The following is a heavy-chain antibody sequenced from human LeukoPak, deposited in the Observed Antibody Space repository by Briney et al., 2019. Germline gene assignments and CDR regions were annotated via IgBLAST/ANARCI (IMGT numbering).Heavy chain of an antibody. D-gene: IGHD3-10*01. V-gene: IGHV3-23*01. J-gene: IGHJ6*04. Sequence: GGTLRLSCAASGFTLSRYVMSWVPHVPRKGLEWVSSISDSGGSTYYADSVKVRFTISRDNPKSTGYLQTNSLTAEDTAVCYCATVLSPTMVRGVMSDVWGKGTTVTVSS. CDR2: ISDSGGST. CDR3: ATVLSPTMVRGVMSDV. CDR1: GFTLSRYV.